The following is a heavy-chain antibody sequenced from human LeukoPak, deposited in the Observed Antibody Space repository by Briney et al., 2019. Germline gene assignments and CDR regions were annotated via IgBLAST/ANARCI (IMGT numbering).Heavy chain of an antibody. D-gene: IGHD2-15*01. Sequence: SETLSLTCTVSGGSISSSSYYWGWIRQPPGKGREGVGSIYGSGSTYNNPSLKSRVTISVVTFKKPFSLKLTSVTSADTAVYYCARVGCSGGSCYQGRGAFDIWGKGTMVTVSS. CDR2: IYGSGST. J-gene: IGHJ3*02. CDR1: GGSISSSSYY. CDR3: ARVGCSGGSCYQGRGAFDI. V-gene: IGHV4-39*07.